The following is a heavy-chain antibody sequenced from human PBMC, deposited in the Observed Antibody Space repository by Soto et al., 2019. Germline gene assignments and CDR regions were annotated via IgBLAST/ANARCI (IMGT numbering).Heavy chain of an antibody. CDR1: GYTFTSYA. J-gene: IGHJ4*02. CDR2: INAGNGNT. V-gene: IGHV1-3*01. D-gene: IGHD3-3*01. Sequence: GASVKVSCKASGYTFTSYAMHWVRQAPGQRLEWMGWINAGNGNTKYSQKFQGRVTITRDTSASTAYMELSSLRSEDTAVYYCARYTICGVVAGFDYRGQGTPVPGSS. CDR3: ARYTICGVVAGFDY.